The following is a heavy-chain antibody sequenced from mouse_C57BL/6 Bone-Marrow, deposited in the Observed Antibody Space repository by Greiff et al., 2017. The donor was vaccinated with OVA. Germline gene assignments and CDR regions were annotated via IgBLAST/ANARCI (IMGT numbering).Heavy chain of an antibody. CDR2: INPSSGYT. CDR3: ASGVLRLLFAY. V-gene: IGHV1-7*01. J-gene: IGHJ2*01. D-gene: IGHD1-1*01. Sequence: VQLVESGAELAKPGASVKLSCKASGYTFTSYWMHWVKQRPGQGLEWIGYINPSSGYTKYNQKFKDKATLTADKSSSTAYMQLSSLTYEDSAVYYCASGVLRLLFAYWGQGTTLTVSS. CDR1: GYTFTSYW.